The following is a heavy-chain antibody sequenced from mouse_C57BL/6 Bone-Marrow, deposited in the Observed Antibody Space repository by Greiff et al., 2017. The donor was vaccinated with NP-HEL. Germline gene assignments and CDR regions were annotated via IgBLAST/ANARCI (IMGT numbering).Heavy chain of an antibody. V-gene: IGHV1-72*01. J-gene: IGHJ1*03. CDR1: GYTFTSYW. CDR2: IDPNSGGT. D-gene: IGHD1-1*01. CDR3: SSSSGSSFYWYFDV. Sequence: VQLQQPGAELVQPGASVKLSCTASGYTFTSYWMPWVQPRPGRGLEWIGRIDPNSGGTKYNEKFKRQATLTVDKPSSTAFMQLSSLTSEDSAVYCCSSSSGSSFYWYFDVWGTGTTVTVSS.